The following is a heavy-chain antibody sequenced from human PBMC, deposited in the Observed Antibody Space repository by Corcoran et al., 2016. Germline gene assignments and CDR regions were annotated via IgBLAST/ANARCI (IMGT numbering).Heavy chain of an antibody. CDR2: IYSGGST. V-gene: IGHV3-53*01. Sequence: EVQLVESGGGLIQPGGSLRLSCAASGFTVSSNYMSWVRQAPRQGLEWVSVIYSGGSTYYADSVKGRFTISRDNSKNTLYLQMNSLRAEDTALYYGGEGGKLAYCGGDCYLSPYYFDYWGQETLVTVSS. D-gene: IGHD2-21*02. CDR3: GEGGKLAYCGGDCYLSPYYFDY. J-gene: IGHJ4*02. CDR1: GFTVSSNY.